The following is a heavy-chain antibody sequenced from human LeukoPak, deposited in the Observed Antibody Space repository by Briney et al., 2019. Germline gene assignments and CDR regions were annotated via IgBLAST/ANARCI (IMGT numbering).Heavy chain of an antibody. CDR1: GFIFSDYD. V-gene: IGHV3-11*04. CDR2: ISSSGVTI. CDR3: ARSMEILLWFGELSASFDY. D-gene: IGHD3-10*01. Sequence: GGSLRLSCEASGFIFSDYDMTWIRQAPGKGLEWVSYISSSGVTIYYTDSVKGRFTISRDNAKNSLYLQMNSLRAEDTAVYYCARSMEILLWFGELSASFDYWGQGTLVTVSS. J-gene: IGHJ4*02.